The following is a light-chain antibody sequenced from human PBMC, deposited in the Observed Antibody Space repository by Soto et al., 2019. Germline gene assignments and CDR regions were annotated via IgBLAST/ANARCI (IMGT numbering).Light chain of an antibody. CDR2: AAS. V-gene: IGKV3-20*01. CDR1: QSVSSSY. Sequence: IVLTRYQGTLTLSRGEIATLSCRAIQSVSSSYLVWHQQKPGQAPRLLIYAASRRATGIPDRFSGSGSGSEFSLTISGLEPEDFAVYFCQHFGSAPPVIFGQGTRLEIK. J-gene: IGKJ5*01. CDR3: QHFGSAPPVI.